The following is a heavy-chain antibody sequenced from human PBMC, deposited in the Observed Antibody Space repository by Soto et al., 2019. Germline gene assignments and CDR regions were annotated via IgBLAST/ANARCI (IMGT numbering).Heavy chain of an antibody. CDR2: IIPIFGTA. Sequence: SVKVSCKASGYTFSSYAISWVRQAPGQGLEWMGGIIPIFGTANYAQKFQGRVTITADESTSTAYMELSSLRSEDTAVYYCAREYTASDYYYYYGMDVWGQGTTVTVS. CDR1: GYTFSSYA. CDR3: AREYTASDYYYYYGMDV. V-gene: IGHV1-69*13. D-gene: IGHD5-18*01. J-gene: IGHJ6*02.